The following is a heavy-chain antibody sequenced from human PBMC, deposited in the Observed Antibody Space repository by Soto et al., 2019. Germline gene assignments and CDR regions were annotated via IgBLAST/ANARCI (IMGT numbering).Heavy chain of an antibody. CDR1: GGSFSGYY. Sequence: SETLSLTCAVYGGSFSGYYWSWIRQPPGKGLEWIGEINHSGSTNYNPSLKSRVTISVDTSKNQFSLKLSSVTATDTAVYYCARVPTKIKNSSGWYWRCYWGQGTLVTVSS. V-gene: IGHV4-34*01. J-gene: IGHJ4*02. D-gene: IGHD6-19*01. CDR2: INHSGST. CDR3: ARVPTKIKNSSGWYWRCY.